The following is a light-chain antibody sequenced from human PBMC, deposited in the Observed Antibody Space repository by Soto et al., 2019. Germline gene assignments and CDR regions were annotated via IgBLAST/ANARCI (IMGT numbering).Light chain of an antibody. CDR2: DVS. J-gene: IGLJ2*01. Sequence: QSALTQPASVSGSPGQSITVSCIGTGSDIGGYNYVSWYQQHPGKAPKLMIHDVSNRPSGVSDRSSGSKSGNTASLTISGLQADDEAYYYCSSYASGNSQVFGGGTKVTVL. V-gene: IGLV2-14*03. CDR1: GSDIGGYNY. CDR3: SSYASGNSQV.